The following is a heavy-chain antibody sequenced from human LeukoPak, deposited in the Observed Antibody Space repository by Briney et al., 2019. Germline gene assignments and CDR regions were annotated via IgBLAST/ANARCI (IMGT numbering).Heavy chain of an antibody. Sequence: ASVKVSCKASGYTFSSYGISWVRRAPGQGLEWMGWISNYNGNTNYAQKVQGRVTMTTDTSTSTAYMELRSLRSDDTALYYCARDPRYRGYCSSTSCHWMDYWGQGTLVTVSS. D-gene: IGHD2-2*01. CDR2: ISNYNGNT. J-gene: IGHJ4*02. CDR1: GYTFSSYG. V-gene: IGHV1-18*04. CDR3: ARDPRYRGYCSSTSCHWMDY.